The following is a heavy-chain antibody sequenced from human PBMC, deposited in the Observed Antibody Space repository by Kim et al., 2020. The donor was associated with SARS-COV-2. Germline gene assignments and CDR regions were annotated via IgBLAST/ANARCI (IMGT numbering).Heavy chain of an antibody. V-gene: IGHV3-15*01. CDR3: TTSLVGATDY. J-gene: IGHJ4*02. CDR2: TT. D-gene: IGHD1-26*01. Sequence: TTDYAEPVKGRLTISRDESKNTLYLQMNSLKTEDTAVYYCTTSLVGATDYWGQGTLGTVSS.